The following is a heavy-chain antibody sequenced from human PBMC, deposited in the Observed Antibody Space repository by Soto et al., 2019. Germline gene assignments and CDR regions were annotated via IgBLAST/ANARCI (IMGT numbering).Heavy chain of an antibody. CDR3: ARDKGVYCSSTSCPTPYYYYYMDV. D-gene: IGHD2-2*01. V-gene: IGHV3-33*08. Sequence: PGGSLRLSCAASGFTFSSYGMHWVRQAPGKGLEWVAVIWYDGSNKYYADSVKGRFTISRDNSKNTLYLQMNSLRAEDTAVYYCARDKGVYCSSTSCPTPYYYYYMDVWGKGTTVTVS. CDR1: GFTFSSYG. J-gene: IGHJ6*03. CDR2: IWYDGSNK.